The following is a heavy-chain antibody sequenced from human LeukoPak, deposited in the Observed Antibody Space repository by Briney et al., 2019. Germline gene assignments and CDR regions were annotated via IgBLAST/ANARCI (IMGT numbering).Heavy chain of an antibody. CDR3: ARDLGSGWIIVDY. CDR2: INPNSGGT. Sequence: ASGKVSCKASGYTFTGYYIHWVRQAPGQGLEWMGWINPNSGGTNSAQKFQGRVTLTRDTSISTAYLELSSLRSDDTAVYYCARDLGSGWIIVDYWGQGTLVTVSS. V-gene: IGHV1-2*02. D-gene: IGHD6-19*01. J-gene: IGHJ4*02. CDR1: GYTFTGYY.